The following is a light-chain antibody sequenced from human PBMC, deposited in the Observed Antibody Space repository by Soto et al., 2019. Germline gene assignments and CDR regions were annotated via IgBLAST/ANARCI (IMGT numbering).Light chain of an antibody. CDR2: AAS. Sequence: IQLTQSPSSLSASVGDRVTITCRASQGISSYLAWYQQKPGEAPKLLISAASTLQSGVPPRFSGSGSGTEFTLTISSLQPEDFARYYCQKLNTYPLTFGQGTRLEIK. V-gene: IGKV1-9*01. CDR3: QKLNTYPLT. J-gene: IGKJ5*01. CDR1: QGISSY.